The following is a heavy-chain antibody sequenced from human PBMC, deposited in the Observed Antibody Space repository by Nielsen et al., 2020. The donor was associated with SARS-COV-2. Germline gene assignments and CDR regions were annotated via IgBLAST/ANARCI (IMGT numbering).Heavy chain of an antibody. V-gene: IGHV1-18*04. Sequence: ASVKVSCKASGYTFTGYYMHWVRQAPGQGLEWMGWISAYNGNTNYIQKLQGRVTMTTDTSTSTAYMELRSLRSDDTAVYFCARDLSPISYYDILTGPSPFTSSGQGPLVTVSS. J-gene: IGHJ5*02. CDR1: GYTFTGYY. CDR2: ISAYNGNT. CDR3: ARDLSPISYYDILTGPSPFTS. D-gene: IGHD3-9*01.